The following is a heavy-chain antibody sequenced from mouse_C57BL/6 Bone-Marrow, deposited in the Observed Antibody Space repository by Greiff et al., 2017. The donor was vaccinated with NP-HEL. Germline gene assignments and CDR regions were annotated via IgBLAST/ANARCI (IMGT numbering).Heavy chain of an antibody. CDR2: ISSGSSTI. CDR1: GFTFSDYG. D-gene: IGHD3-2*02. J-gene: IGHJ2*01. CDR3: AKAGVYYFDY. V-gene: IGHV5-17*01. Sequence: EVKLQESGGGLVKPGGSLKLSCAASGFTFSDYGMHWVRQAPEKGLEWVAYISSGSSTIYYADTVKGRFTISRDNAKNTLFLQMTSLRSEDTAMYYCAKAGVYYFDYWGQGTTLTVSS.